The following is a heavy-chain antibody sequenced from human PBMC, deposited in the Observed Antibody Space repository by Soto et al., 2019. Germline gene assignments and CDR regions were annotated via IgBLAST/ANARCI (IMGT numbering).Heavy chain of an antibody. CDR3: ARGSPGDY. CDR1: GYTFTSYT. J-gene: IGHJ4*02. V-gene: IGHV1-3*01. D-gene: IGHD3-10*01. CDR2: VNAANGDT. Sequence: QVHLVQSGAEGKKPGASVKVSCKASGYTFTSYTIQWVRQAPGQRLEWMGWVNAANGDTRYSHKFQDRVTITRDTSASTAYMELSSLRSEDTALYYCARGSPGDYWGQGTLVTVSS.